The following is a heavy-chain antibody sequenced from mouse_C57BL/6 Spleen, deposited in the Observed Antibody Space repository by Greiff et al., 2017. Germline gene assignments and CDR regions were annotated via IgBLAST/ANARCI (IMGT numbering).Heavy chain of an antibody. CDR1: GYTFTSYW. Sequence: VQLQQSGAELVKPGASVKLSCKASGYTFTSYWMQWVKQRPGQGLEWIGEIDPSDSYTNYNQKFKGKATLTVDTSSSTAYMQLSSLTSEDSAVYDCARSYDYTYYYAMDYWGQGTSVTVSS. CDR3: ARSYDYTYYYAMDY. J-gene: IGHJ4*01. D-gene: IGHD2-4*01. V-gene: IGHV1-50*01. CDR2: IDPSDSYT.